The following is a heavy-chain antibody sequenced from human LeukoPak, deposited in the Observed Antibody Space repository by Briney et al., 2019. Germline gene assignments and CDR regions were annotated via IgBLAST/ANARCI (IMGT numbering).Heavy chain of an antibody. J-gene: IGHJ4*02. Sequence: SETLSLPCTLSGGSFTRNYWSCLRQPPGKGLEWIGYIYYSGSINYSPSLKSRVTMSVDPSKSQFSLNLNSVTAADTAVYCCARIVTGGASFDSWVQGTLVTVSS. D-gene: IGHD3-16*01. CDR3: ARIVTGGASFDS. CDR1: GGSFTRNY. V-gene: IGHV4-59*13. CDR2: IYYSGSI.